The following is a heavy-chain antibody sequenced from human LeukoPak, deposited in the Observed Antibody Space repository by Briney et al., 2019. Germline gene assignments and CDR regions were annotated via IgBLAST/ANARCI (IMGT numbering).Heavy chain of an antibody. Sequence: PSETLSLTCAVYGGSFSGYYWSWIRQPRGKGLEWIGEINHSGSTNYNPSLKSRVTISVDTSKNQFSLKLSSVTAADTAVYICARGPLIDYWGQGTLVTVSS. CDR1: GGSFSGYY. CDR3: ARGPLIDY. V-gene: IGHV4-34*01. J-gene: IGHJ4*02. CDR2: INHSGST.